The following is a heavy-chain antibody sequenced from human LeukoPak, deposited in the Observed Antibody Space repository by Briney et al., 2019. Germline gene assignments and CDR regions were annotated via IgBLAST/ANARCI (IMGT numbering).Heavy chain of an antibody. CDR2: IYYSGT. D-gene: IGHD2-21*01. CDR3: ANIVNNNDWRW. J-gene: IGHJ4*02. V-gene: IGHV4-59*05. CDR1: GFTFSSYSMN. Sequence: GSLRLSCAASGFTFSSYSMNWVRQAPGKGLEWIGTIYYSGTNYNPSPKSRVSISVDTSKSQFSLKLSSVTAADTAVYYCANIVNNNDWRWGGQGTLVTVSS.